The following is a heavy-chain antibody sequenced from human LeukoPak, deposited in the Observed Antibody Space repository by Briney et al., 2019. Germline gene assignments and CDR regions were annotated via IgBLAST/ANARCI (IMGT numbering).Heavy chain of an antibody. J-gene: IGHJ4*02. V-gene: IGHV1-2*02. CDR1: GYTFTGYC. CDR3: ARAQEWEPVFFDY. D-gene: IGHD1-26*01. CDR2: INPNSGGT. Sequence: VASVKVSCKASGYTFTGYCMHWVRQAPGQGLEWMGWINPNSGGTNYAQKFQGRVTMTRDTSISTAYMELNRLRSDDTAVYYCARAQEWEPVFFDYWGQGTLVTVSS.